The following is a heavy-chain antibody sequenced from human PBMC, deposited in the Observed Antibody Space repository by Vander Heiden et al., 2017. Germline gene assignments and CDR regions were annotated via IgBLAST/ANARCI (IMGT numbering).Heavy chain of an antibody. D-gene: IGHD6-19*01. V-gene: IGHV4-4*02. CDR2: IYHSGST. Sequence: QVQLQESGPGLVKPSGTLSLTCAVSGGSISSSNWWSWVRQPPGKGLEWIGEIYHSGSTNYNPSLKSRVTISVDKSKNQFSLKLSSVTAADTAVYYCARAPRVAVAGRNNWFDPWGQGTLVTVSS. CDR1: GGSISSSNW. CDR3: ARAPRVAVAGRNNWFDP. J-gene: IGHJ5*02.